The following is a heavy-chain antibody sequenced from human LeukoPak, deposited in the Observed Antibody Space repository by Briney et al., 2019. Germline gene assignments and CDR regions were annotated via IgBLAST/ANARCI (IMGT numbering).Heavy chain of an antibody. Sequence: ASVKVSCKASGYTFTSYYMHWVRQAPGQGLXXXXXINPSGGSTSYAQKFQGRVTMTRDTSTSTVYMELSSLRSEDTAVYYCARVAMVRGVDEYFQHWGQGTLVTVSS. V-gene: IGHV1-46*01. J-gene: IGHJ1*01. D-gene: IGHD3-10*01. CDR1: GYTFTSYY. CDR2: INPSGGST. CDR3: ARVAMVRGVDEYFQH.